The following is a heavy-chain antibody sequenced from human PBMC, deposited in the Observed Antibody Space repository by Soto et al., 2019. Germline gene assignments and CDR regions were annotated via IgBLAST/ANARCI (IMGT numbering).Heavy chain of an antibody. J-gene: IGHJ6*02. Sequence: QVQLQESGPGLMKPSGTLSLICSVSGESVGRGTNYWSGVRQAPGSGLEWIGYIFDAATAIYNPSFESRVSISLDAAKNQGSLKLTSVTDADTAIYYCARDRRGRADGFIYYYGMEVWGQGTSFTVSS. D-gene: IGHD6-13*01. CDR3: ARDRRGRADGFIYYYGMEV. CDR1: GESVGRGTNY. V-gene: IGHV4-61*01. CDR2: IFDAATA.